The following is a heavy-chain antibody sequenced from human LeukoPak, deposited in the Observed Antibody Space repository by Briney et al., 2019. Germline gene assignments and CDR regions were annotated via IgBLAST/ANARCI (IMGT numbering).Heavy chain of an antibody. V-gene: IGHV4-30-2*01. CDR3: ARGREEAPFYYDSSGYDPFDY. J-gene: IGHJ4*02. CDR1: GGSISSGGYY. CDR2: IYHSGST. D-gene: IGHD3-22*01. Sequence: SETLSLTCTASGGSISSGGYYWSWIRQPPGKGLEWIGYIYHSGSTYYNPSLKSRVTISVDRSKNQFSLKLSSVTAADTAVYYCARGREEAPFYYDSSGYDPFDYWGQGTLVTVSS.